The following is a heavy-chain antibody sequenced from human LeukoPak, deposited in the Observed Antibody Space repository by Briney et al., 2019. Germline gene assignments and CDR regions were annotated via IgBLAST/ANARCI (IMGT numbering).Heavy chain of an antibody. J-gene: IGHJ4*02. CDR3: ARQNQYYDFWSGYYYFDY. CDR2: INHSGST. D-gene: IGHD3-3*01. CDR1: GGSFSGYY. V-gene: IGHV4-34*01. Sequence: SETLSLTCAVYGGSFSGYYWSWIRQPPGKGLEWIGEINHSGSTNYNPSLKSRVTISVDTSKNQFSLKLSSVTAADTAVYYCARQNQYYDFWSGYYYFDYWGQGTLVTVSS.